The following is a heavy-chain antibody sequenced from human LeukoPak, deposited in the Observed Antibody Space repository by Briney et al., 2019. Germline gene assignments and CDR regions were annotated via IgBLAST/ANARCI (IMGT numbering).Heavy chain of an antibody. J-gene: IGHJ6*02. V-gene: IGHV3-23*01. CDR3: GKRELWHGSGEDA. CDR1: GFTFSSYA. D-gene: IGHD3-10*01. Sequence: GGSLRLSCAASGFTFSSYAMTWVRQAPGKGLEWVSAISGSGVSTYYADSVKGRFTISRDNSKNTLYLQMHSLRAEDTAVYYCGKRELWHGSGEDAWGQGTTVTVSS. CDR2: ISGSGVST.